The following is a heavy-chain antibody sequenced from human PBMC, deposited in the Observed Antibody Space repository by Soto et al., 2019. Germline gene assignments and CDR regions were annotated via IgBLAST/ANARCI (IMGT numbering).Heavy chain of an antibody. Sequence: ASVKVSCKVSGYTLTELSMHWVRQAPGKGLEWMGGFDPEDGETIYPQKFQGRATMHEDTSTDPAFIELSSLRSEDTAVYYCATYIGLAGFGESLEWFDPWGQGTLVTVSS. CDR1: GYTLTELS. J-gene: IGHJ5*02. V-gene: IGHV1-24*01. CDR2: FDPEDGET. CDR3: ATYIGLAGFGESLEWFDP. D-gene: IGHD3-10*01.